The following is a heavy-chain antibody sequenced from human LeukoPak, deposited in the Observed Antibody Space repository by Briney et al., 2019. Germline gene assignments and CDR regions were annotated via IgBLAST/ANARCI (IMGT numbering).Heavy chain of an antibody. CDR2: IYTSGST. J-gene: IGHJ4*02. Sequence: PSETLSLTCTVSGGSISSYYWSWIRQPAGKGLEWIGRIYTSGSTNYNLSLMSRVTMSVDTSKNQFSLKLSSVTAADTAVYYCARGGEYSSSSGLFDFWGQGTLVTVSS. D-gene: IGHD6-6*01. V-gene: IGHV4-4*07. CDR3: ARGGEYSSSSGLFDF. CDR1: GGSISSYY.